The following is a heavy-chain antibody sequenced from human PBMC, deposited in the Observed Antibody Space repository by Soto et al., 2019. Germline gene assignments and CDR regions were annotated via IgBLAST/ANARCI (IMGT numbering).Heavy chain of an antibody. D-gene: IGHD6-19*01. Sequence: ASVKVSCKASGYTFTSYGISWVRQAPGQGLEWMGWISAYNGNTNYAQKLQGRVTMTTDTSTSTAYMELRSLRSDDTAVYYCARDLGYSSGWYSIPPFYFDYWGQGTLVTVSS. V-gene: IGHV1-18*01. CDR2: ISAYNGNT. CDR3: ARDLGYSSGWYSIPPFYFDY. CDR1: GYTFTSYG. J-gene: IGHJ4*02.